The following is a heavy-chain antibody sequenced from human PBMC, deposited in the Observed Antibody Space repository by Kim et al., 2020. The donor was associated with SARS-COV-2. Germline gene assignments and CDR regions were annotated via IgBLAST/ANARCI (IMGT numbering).Heavy chain of an antibody. CDR2: ISGSGGST. D-gene: IGHD3-22*01. CDR1: GFTFSSYA. V-gene: IGHV3-23*01. Sequence: GSLRLSCAASGFTFSSYAMSWVRQAPGKGLEWVSAISGSGGSTYYADSVKGRFTISRDNSKNTLYLQMNSLRAEDTAVYYCAKARTTMIVVVITTGYYYGMDVWGQGTTVTVSS. J-gene: IGHJ6*02. CDR3: AKARTTMIVVVITTGYYYGMDV.